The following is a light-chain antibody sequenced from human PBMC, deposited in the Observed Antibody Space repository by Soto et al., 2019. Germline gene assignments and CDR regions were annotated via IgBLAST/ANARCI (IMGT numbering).Light chain of an antibody. CDR1: SNDVGDYNY. V-gene: IGLV2-14*01. Sequence: QSALTQPASVSGSPGQSITISCTGTSNDVGDYNYVSWYQQYPGKAPKLMIYEVTNRPSGVSYRFSGSKSGNTASLTISGLQAEYEADYYCSSYSSTDTWVFGGGTKLTVL. CDR3: SSYSSTDTWV. J-gene: IGLJ3*02. CDR2: EVT.